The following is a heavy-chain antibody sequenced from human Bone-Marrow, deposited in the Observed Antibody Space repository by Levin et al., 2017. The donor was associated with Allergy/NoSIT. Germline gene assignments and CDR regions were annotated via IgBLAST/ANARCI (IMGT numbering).Heavy chain of an antibody. D-gene: IGHD3-10*01. CDR3: AKGESLWSTPYYFDY. CDR2: ISGSAGST. V-gene: IGHV3-23*01. J-gene: IGHJ4*02. CDR1: GFTFSNYA. Sequence: GGSLRLSCAASGFTFSNYAMNWVRQAPGKGLEWVSTISGSAGSTYYTDSVKGRFTISRDSSKNTVYLQMNSLRAEDTAIYYCAKGESLWSTPYYFDYWGQGTLVTVSS.